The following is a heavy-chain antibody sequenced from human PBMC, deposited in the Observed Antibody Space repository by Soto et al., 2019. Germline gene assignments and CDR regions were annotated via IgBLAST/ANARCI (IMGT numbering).Heavy chain of an antibody. D-gene: IGHD3-22*01. CDR1: GFTFSTYG. Sequence: QVQLVESGGGVVQPGRSLRLSCVASGFTFSTYGMHWVRQAPGKGLEGGALIWWDGNNKYNGDSVKGRFTISRDNSKNTLYPQMNSLRVEDTAVYYCARDPPEDSRGYFALDVWGQGTMVTVSS. CDR2: IWWDGNNK. V-gene: IGHV3-33*01. CDR3: ARDPPEDSRGYFALDV. J-gene: IGHJ3*01.